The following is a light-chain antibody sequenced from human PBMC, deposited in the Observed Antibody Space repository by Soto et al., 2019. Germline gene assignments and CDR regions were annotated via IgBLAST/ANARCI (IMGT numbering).Light chain of an antibody. CDR3: ATWDDTRRGYV. V-gene: IGLV1-47*01. Sequence: QSVLTQPPSASGTPGQMVSISCSGSTSNIGNHYVFWYQHLPGTAPKLLIFRNNQRPSGVPDRFSGSGSGTSASLAISGLRSEDEADYYCATWDDTRRGYVFGTGTK. CDR2: RNN. J-gene: IGLJ1*01. CDR1: TSNIGNHY.